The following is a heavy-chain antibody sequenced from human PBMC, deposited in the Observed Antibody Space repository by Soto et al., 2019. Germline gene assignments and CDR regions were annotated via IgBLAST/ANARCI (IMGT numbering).Heavy chain of an antibody. D-gene: IGHD3-22*01. J-gene: IGHJ3*02. CDR1: GGTFSSYA. CDR2: IIPIFGTA. V-gene: IGHV1-69*01. Sequence: QVQLVQSGAEVKKPGSSVKVSCKASGGTFSSYAISWVRQAPGQGLEWMGGIIPIFGTANYAQKFQGRVTITADEATSTAYMELSRLRSEDTAVYYCARVVNYDSSGYVAFDIWGQGTMVTVSS. CDR3: ARVVNYDSSGYVAFDI.